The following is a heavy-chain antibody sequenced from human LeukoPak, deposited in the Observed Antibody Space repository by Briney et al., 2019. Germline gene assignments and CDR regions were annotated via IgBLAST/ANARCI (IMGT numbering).Heavy chain of an antibody. D-gene: IGHD1-1*01. CDR2: ISSSSSTI. CDR3: ARLGWNDKYYYYGMDV. J-gene: IGHJ6*02. V-gene: IGHV3-48*01. Sequence: GGSLRLSCAASGFTFSSHSMNWVRQAPGKGLEWVSYISSSSSTIYYADSVKGRFTISRDNAKNSLYLQMNSLRAEDTAVYYCARLGWNDKYYYYGMDVWGQGTTVTVSS. CDR1: GFTFSSHS.